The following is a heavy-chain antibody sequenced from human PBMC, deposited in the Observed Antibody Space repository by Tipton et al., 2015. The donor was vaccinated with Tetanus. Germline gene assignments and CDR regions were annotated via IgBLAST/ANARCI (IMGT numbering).Heavy chain of an antibody. D-gene: IGHD2-15*01. CDR1: GFTFSNYA. Sequence: FLRLSCVASGFTFSNYAFNWVRQAPGKGLEWVSSVGTSASNTYYADSVKGRCTISRDNSKNTVVLHVTSLRGEDTAVYYCARRGCRGGSCYISPNYGMDVWGQGTTVTVSS. V-gene: IGHV3-23*01. J-gene: IGHJ6*02. CDR3: ARRGCRGGSCYISPNYGMDV. CDR2: VGTSASNT.